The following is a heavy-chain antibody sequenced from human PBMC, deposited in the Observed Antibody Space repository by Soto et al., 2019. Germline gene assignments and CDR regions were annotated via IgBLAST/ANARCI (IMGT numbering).Heavy chain of an antibody. Sequence: SETLSLTCTVSGGSLSSSSYYWGWIRQPPGKGLEWIGNIFHSGNTYYNPSLKSRVTISVDRSKNQFSLKLSSVTAADTAVYYCARVPGPWGQGTLVTVSS. V-gene: IGHV4-39*07. CDR3: ARVPGP. CDR1: GGSLSSSSYY. J-gene: IGHJ5*02. D-gene: IGHD7-27*01. CDR2: IFHSGNT.